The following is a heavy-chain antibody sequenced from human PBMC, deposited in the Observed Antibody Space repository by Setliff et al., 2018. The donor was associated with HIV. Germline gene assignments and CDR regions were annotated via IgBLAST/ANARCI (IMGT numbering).Heavy chain of an antibody. V-gene: IGHV2-26*01. D-gene: IGHD3-22*01. CDR3: ARLMKTYYYDTSGYYAPWGNFDH. CDR1: GFSLSNTRMG. Sequence: SGPTLVNPTQTLTLTCTVSGFSLSNTRMGVSWIRQPPGKALEWLTHIFSDDEKSYSTSLKSRLTISKDTSKSQVVLTMTNLDPVDTATYYCARLMKTYYYDTSGYYAPWGNFDHWGQGTLVTVSS. J-gene: IGHJ4*02. CDR2: IFSDDEK.